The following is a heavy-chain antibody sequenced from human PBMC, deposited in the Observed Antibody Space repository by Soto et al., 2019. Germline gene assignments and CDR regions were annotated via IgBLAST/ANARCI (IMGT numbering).Heavy chain of an antibody. CDR3: ASSPRGYCSSTSCRELGNYYGMDV. J-gene: IGHJ6*02. Sequence: GESRKISCKGGGDSITSYWISGVRQMPGKGLEWMGRIDPSDSYTNYSPSFQGHVTISADKSISTAYLQWSSLKASDTAMYYCASSPRGYCSSTSCRELGNYYGMDVWGQGTTVTVSS. CDR1: GDSITSYW. V-gene: IGHV5-10-1*01. D-gene: IGHD2-2*01. CDR2: IDPSDSYT.